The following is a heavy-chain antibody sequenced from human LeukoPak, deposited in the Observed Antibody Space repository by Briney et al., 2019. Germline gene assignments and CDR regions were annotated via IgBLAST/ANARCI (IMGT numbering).Heavy chain of an antibody. Sequence: PGGSLRLSCAASGFTFDDYAMHWVRQAPGKDLEWVPGISWNSGSIGYADSVKGRFTISRDNAKNSLYLQMNSLRAEDTALYYCAKLSTYYGDYAGAWDYRGQGTLVTVSS. V-gene: IGHV3-9*01. CDR3: AKLSTYYGDYAGAWDY. D-gene: IGHD4-17*01. J-gene: IGHJ4*02. CDR1: GFTFDDYA. CDR2: ISWNSGSI.